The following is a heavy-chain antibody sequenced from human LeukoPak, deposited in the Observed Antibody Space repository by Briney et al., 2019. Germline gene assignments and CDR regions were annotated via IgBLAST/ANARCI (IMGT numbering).Heavy chain of an antibody. CDR3: ARASMVADFDH. V-gene: IGHV3-48*02. Sequence: PGGSLRLSCAASGFTFSNFHMNWVRQAPGKGLEWVSYISSSSSITMYYADSVKGRFTISRDKAKNSLYLQMNSLRDEDTAVYYCARASMVADFDHWGQGTLVTVSS. CDR1: GFTFSNFH. J-gene: IGHJ4*02. CDR2: ISSSSSITM. D-gene: IGHD4/OR15-4a*01.